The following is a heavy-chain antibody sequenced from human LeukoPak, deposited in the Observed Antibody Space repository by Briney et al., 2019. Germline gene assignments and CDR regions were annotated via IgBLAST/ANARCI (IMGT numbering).Heavy chain of an antibody. V-gene: IGHV4-59*12. CDR3: ARGPLLEGYSSGWYVNY. D-gene: IGHD6-19*01. Sequence: SETLSLTCTVSGGSISSYYWSWIRQPPGKGLEWIGYIYYSGSTNYNPSLKSRVTISVDTSKNQFSLKLSSVTAADTAVYYCARGPLLEGYSSGWYVNYWGQGTLVTVSS. CDR2: IYYSGST. J-gene: IGHJ4*02. CDR1: GGSISSYY.